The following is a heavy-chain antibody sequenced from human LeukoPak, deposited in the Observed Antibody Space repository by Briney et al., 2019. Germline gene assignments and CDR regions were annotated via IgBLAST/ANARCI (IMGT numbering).Heavy chain of an antibody. Sequence: ASVKVSCKASGYTFTSYGISWVRQVPGQGLEWMGWISAYNGNTNYAQKLQGRVTMTTDTSTSTAYMELRSLRSDDTAVYYCASRKDYYDSSGLGFDYWGQGTLVTVSS. V-gene: IGHV1-18*01. CDR2: ISAYNGNT. CDR3: ASRKDYYDSSGLGFDY. CDR1: GYTFTSYG. J-gene: IGHJ4*02. D-gene: IGHD3-22*01.